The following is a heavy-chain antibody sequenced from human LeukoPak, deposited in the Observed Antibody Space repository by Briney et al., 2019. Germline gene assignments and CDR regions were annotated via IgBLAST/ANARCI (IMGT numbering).Heavy chain of an antibody. CDR3: ARGGSSGWYSN. D-gene: IGHD6-19*01. CDR2: IYYSGST. J-gene: IGHJ4*02. V-gene: IGHV4-59*01. Sequence: SGTLSLTCTVSGGSISSYYWSWIRQPPGKGLEWIGYIYYSGSTNYNPSLKSRVTISVDTSKNQFSLKLSSVTAADTAVYYCARGGSSGWYSNWGQGTLVTVSS. CDR1: GGSISSYY.